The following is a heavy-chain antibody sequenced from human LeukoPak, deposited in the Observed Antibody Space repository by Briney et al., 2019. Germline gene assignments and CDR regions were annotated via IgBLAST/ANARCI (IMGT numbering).Heavy chain of an antibody. J-gene: IGHJ4*02. Sequence: GASVKVSCKTSGYTFTGYYMHWVRQAPGQGLEWMGWINPNSGGTNYAQKFQGRVTMTRDTSISTACMELSRLRSDDTAVYYCARGRRFQWLLPFDYWGQGTLVTVSS. CDR2: INPNSGGT. V-gene: IGHV1-2*02. CDR3: ARGRRFQWLLPFDY. D-gene: IGHD6-19*01. CDR1: GYTFTGYY.